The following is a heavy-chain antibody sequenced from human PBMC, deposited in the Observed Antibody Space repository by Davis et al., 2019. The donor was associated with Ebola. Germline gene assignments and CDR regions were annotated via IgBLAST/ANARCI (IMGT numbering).Heavy chain of an antibody. J-gene: IGHJ5*02. CDR2: IKQDGSEK. V-gene: IGHV3-7*01. CDR1: GGSISSSNW. Sequence: ETLSLTCAVSGGSISSSNWWSWVRQAPGKGLEWVANIKQDGSEKYYVDSVKGRFTISRDNAKNSLYLQMNSLRAEDTAVYYCARGQNWFDPWGQGTLVTVSS. CDR3: ARGQNWFDP.